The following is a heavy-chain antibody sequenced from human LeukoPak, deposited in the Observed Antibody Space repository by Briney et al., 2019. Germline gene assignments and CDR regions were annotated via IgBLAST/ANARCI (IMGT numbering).Heavy chain of an antibody. CDR3: TTESLTIFGVVIIFNY. V-gene: IGHV3-66*01. J-gene: IGHJ4*02. Sequence: GGSLRLSCAASGFTVSSDYMSWVRQAPGKGLEWVSVIYSGGTTYYADSVKGRFTISRDDSKNTLYLQMNSLKTEDTAVYYCTTESLTIFGVVIIFNYWGQGTLVTVSS. CDR1: GFTVSSDY. CDR2: IYSGGTT. D-gene: IGHD3-3*01.